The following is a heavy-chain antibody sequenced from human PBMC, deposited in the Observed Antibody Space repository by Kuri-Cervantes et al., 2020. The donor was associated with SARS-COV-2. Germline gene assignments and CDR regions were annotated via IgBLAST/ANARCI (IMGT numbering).Heavy chain of an antibody. Sequence: SQTLSLTCAVSGGSISSGGYSWSWIRQPPGKGLEWIGYIYHSGSTNYNPSLKSRVTISVDTSKNQFSLKLSSVTAADTAVYYCARHGSYGWELSPYYFDYWGQGTLVTVSS. J-gene: IGHJ4*02. CDR3: ARHGSYGWELSPYYFDY. D-gene: IGHD1-26*01. V-gene: IGHV4-30-2*01. CDR2: IYHSGST. CDR1: GGSISSGGYS.